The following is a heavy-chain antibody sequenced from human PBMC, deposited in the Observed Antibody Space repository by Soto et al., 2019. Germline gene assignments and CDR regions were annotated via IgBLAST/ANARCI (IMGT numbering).Heavy chain of an antibody. CDR3: ARDWEFGY. CDR1: GYTFSTYY. Sequence: QVQLVQSGAEVKKPGASVRLSCKASGYTFSTYYMHWVRQAPGQGLEWMGVINPSGDSTTYAQKSQGRVTMTRDTSTSTLFMELSSLTSEDTAVYFCARDWEFGYWGQGTLVTVSS. CDR2: INPSGDST. D-gene: IGHD1-26*01. V-gene: IGHV1-46*01. J-gene: IGHJ4*02.